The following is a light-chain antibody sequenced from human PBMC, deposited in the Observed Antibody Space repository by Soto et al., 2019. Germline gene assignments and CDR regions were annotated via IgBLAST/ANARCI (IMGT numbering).Light chain of an antibody. J-gene: IGKJ2*02. CDR1: QSISSW. Sequence: DVQMTQSPATLSSSVGERVTITCRASQSISSWFAWYQQKPGQAPKLLIYKASTLGSGVPTRFSGGGSGTVFPLTISRLQPDYFATYYCQHHSRSSSCTFGQGTKLEIK. V-gene: IGKV1-5*03. CDR3: QHHSRSSSCT. CDR2: KAS.